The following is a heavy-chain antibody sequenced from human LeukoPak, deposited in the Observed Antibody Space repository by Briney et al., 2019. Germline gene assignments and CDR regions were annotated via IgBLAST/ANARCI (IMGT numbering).Heavy chain of an antibody. CDR3: AKDGARYCSSTSCYVWDYYYYYMDV. CDR1: GITVSSNY. D-gene: IGHD2-2*01. V-gene: IGHV3-53*01. J-gene: IGHJ6*03. CDR2: IYSGGST. Sequence: GGSLRLSCAASGITVSSNYMSWVRQAPGKGLEWVSVIYSGGSTYYADSVKGRFTISRDNSKNTLYLQMNSLRAEDTAVYYCAKDGARYCSSTSCYVWDYYYYYMDVWGKGTTVTISS.